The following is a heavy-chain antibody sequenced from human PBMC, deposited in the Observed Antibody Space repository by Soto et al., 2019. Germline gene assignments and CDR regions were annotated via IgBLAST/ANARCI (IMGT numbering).Heavy chain of an antibody. CDR1: GGSMSEYV. J-gene: IGHJ4*02. CDR3: ARDGYDGSGSPYPAY. CDR2: IYYLGST. Sequence: SETLSLTCSVSGGSMSEYVWSWIRQSPGKGLEWIGYIYYLGSTDYNPSLKSRVTISVDTSKRQFSLRLTSVTAADTAVYYCARDGYDGSGSPYPAYWGPGTQVTVSS. V-gene: IGHV4-59*01. D-gene: IGHD3-10*01.